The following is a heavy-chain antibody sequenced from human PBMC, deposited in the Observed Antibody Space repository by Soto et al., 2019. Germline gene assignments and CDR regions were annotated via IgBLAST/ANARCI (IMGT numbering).Heavy chain of an antibody. CDR2: TYYRSKWYN. CDR1: GASVSSKSAA. Sequence: SQTLSLTCAISGASVSSKSAALNWIRQSPSRGLEWLGRTYYRSKWYNDYAVSVKSRITINPDTSKNQFSLQLNSVTPEDTAVYYCATFLSTTSPDVWGQGTTVTVSS. J-gene: IGHJ6*02. V-gene: IGHV6-1*01. D-gene: IGHD2-2*01. CDR3: ATFLSTTSPDV.